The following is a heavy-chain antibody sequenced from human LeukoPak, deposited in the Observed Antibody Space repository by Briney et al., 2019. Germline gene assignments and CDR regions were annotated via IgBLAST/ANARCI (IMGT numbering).Heavy chain of an antibody. D-gene: IGHD6-19*01. Sequence: GGSLRLSCAASGFTVSNNYISWVRQAPGKGLEWVSAISGSGGSTYYADSVKGRFTISRDNSKNALYLQMNSLRAEDTAVYYCAKDRQWLVRGLFDYWGQGTLVTVSS. J-gene: IGHJ4*02. CDR3: AKDRQWLVRGLFDY. CDR1: GFTVSNNY. CDR2: ISGSGGST. V-gene: IGHV3-23*01.